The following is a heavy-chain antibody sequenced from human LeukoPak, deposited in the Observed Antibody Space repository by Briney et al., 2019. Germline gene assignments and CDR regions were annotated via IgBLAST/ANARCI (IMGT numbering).Heavy chain of an antibody. V-gene: IGHV4-59*01. CDR1: GGSSSSYY. J-gene: IGHJ6*02. CDR2: IYYSGST. CDR3: ARDQRMVATNYYYGMDV. Sequence: KSSETLSLTCTVSGGSSSSYYWSWIRQPPGKGLEWIGYIYYSGSTNYSPSLKSRVTISVDTSKNQFSLKLSSVTAADTAVYYCARDQRMVATNYYYGMDVWGQGTTVIVSS. D-gene: IGHD5-12*01.